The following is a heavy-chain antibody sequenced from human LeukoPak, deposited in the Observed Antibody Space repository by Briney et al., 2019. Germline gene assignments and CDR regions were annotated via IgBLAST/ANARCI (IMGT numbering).Heavy chain of an antibody. J-gene: IGHJ4*02. CDR1: GFSLSTSGMR. CDR2: IYYSGST. V-gene: IGHV4-61*08. Sequence: SGPTLVNPTQTLTLTCTFSGFSLSTSGMRVSWIRQPPGKGLEWIGYIYYSGSTNYNPSLKSRVTISVDTSKNQFSLKLSSVTAADTAVYYCARGNGDYFDYWGQGTLVTVSS. D-gene: IGHD4-17*01. CDR3: ARGNGDYFDY.